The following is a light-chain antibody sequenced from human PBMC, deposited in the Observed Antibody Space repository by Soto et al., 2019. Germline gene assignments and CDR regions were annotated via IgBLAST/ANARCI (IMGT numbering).Light chain of an antibody. CDR3: QQYDHLPFT. V-gene: IGKV1-33*01. J-gene: IGKJ3*01. CDR1: QDISNY. Sequence: DIQMTQSPSSLSASVGDRVTITCQVSQDISNYLNWYQQTPGKAPKLLIYDASNVETGVPSRFSGRGFGTDFTFTISSLQPEDFAIYYCQQYDHLPFTFGPGTKVDIK. CDR2: DAS.